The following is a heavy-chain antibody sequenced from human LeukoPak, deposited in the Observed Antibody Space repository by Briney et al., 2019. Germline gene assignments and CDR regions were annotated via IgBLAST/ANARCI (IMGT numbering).Heavy chain of an antibody. CDR2: IAYDGSNK. CDR1: GFTFSSYS. Sequence: PGGSLRLSCAASGFTFSSYSMHWVRQAPGKGLEWVAVIAYDGSNKYFADSVKGRFTISRDNSKNTLYLQMNSLRAEDTAVYYCARVNAHSYGNVDYWGQGTLVTVSS. J-gene: IGHJ4*02. V-gene: IGHV3-30*04. D-gene: IGHD5-18*01. CDR3: ARVNAHSYGNVDY.